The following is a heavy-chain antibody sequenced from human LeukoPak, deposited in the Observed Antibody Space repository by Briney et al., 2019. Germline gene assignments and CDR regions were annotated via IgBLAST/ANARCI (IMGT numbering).Heavy chain of an antibody. V-gene: IGHV1-18*01. CDR3: ARAADYDSSGHVDY. CDR2: ISAYNGNT. J-gene: IGHJ4*02. CDR1: GYTFTSYG. Sequence: ASVKVSCKASGYTFTSYGISWVRQAPGQGLEWMGLISAYNGNTNYAQKLQGRVTMTTDTSTSTAYMELRSLRSDDTAVYYCARAADYDSSGHVDYWGQGTLVTVSS. D-gene: IGHD3-22*01.